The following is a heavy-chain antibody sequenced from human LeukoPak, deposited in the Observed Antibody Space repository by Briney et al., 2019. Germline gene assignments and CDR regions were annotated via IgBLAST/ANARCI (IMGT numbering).Heavy chain of an antibody. CDR3: VHRRQVGTDIVATTAIDY. CDR2: IYWDDDK. Sequence: SAPTLVNPTQTLTLTCTYSGFSLSTSGAGMGWSRQPPGKALEWIALIYWDDDKRYSPSLNSRLTITKDTSKNQVVLTMTNMDPVDTATYYCVHRRQVGTDIVATTAIDYWGLGTLVTVSS. V-gene: IGHV2-5*02. J-gene: IGHJ4*02. D-gene: IGHD5-12*01. CDR1: GFSLSTSGAG.